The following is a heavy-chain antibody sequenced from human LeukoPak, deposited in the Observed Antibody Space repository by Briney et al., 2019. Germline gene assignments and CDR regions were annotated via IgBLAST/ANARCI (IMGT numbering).Heavy chain of an antibody. CDR1: GFPFDDYT. J-gene: IGHJ4*02. V-gene: IGHV3-9*01. CDR2: INWNSGRL. CDR3: ARDAYYDFWSGYPRYFDY. D-gene: IGHD3-3*01. Sequence: PGGSLRLSCAATGFPFDDYTMHWVRQAPGKGLEWVADINWNSGRLGYADFAQGRFTISRDNAKSSLFLQMNSLRAEDTAVYYCARDAYYDFWSGYPRYFDYWGQGTLVTVSS.